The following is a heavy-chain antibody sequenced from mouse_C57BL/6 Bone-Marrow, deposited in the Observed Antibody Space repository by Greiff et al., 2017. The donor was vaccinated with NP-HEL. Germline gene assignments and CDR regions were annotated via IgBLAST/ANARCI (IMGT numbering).Heavy chain of an antibody. CDR3: ARERIYYDYYYYAMDD. J-gene: IGHJ4*01. Sequence: DVMLVESGGGLVKPGGSLKLSCAASGFTFSSYAMSWVRQTPEKRLEWVATISDGGSYTYYPDNVKGRFTISRDNAKNNLYLQMSHLKSEDTAMYYCARERIYYDYYYYAMDDWGKGTSVTVSS. V-gene: IGHV5-4*01. CDR2: ISDGGSYT. CDR1: GFTFSSYA. D-gene: IGHD2-4*01.